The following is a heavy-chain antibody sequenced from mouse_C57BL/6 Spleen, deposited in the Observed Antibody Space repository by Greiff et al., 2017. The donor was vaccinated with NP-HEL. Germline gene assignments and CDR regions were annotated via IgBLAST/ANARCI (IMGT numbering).Heavy chain of an antibody. J-gene: IGHJ2*01. D-gene: IGHD1-1*01. CDR3: ARRGSTTVVATPLDY. Sequence: QVQLQQSGAELARPGASVKLSCKASGYTFTSYGISWVKQRTGQGLEWIGEIYPRSGTTYYHEKFKGKATLPAAKSSSTAYMELRRLTSEASAVYFCARRGSTTVVATPLDYWGQGTTLTVSS. V-gene: IGHV1-81*01. CDR2: IYPRSGTT. CDR1: GYTFTSYG.